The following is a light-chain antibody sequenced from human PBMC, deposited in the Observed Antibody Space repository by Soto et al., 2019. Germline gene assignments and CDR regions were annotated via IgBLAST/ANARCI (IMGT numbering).Light chain of an antibody. J-gene: IGKJ1*01. Sequence: EIVLTQSPGTLSLSPGERATLSCRASQSVSSYLAWYQQKPGQAPRLLIYGASSRATGIPDRFSGSGSGTDFTLTISRLEPEDFAVYYCQQYGSSPPETFGQGTKVDIK. CDR1: QSVSSY. V-gene: IGKV3-20*01. CDR2: GAS. CDR3: QQYGSSPPET.